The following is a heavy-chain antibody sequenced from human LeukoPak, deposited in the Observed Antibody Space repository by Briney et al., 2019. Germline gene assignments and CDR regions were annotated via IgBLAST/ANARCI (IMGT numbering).Heavy chain of an antibody. CDR1: GFTFDDYA. CDR2: INWNGGST. CDR3: ARVKGSGYRNSIDY. Sequence: GGSLRLSCAASGFTFDDYAMNWVRQAPGKGLEWVSGINWNGGSTYYRDSVEGRFTISRDNAKNSLYLQMNSLRAEDTALYYCARVKGSGYRNSIDYWGQGTLVTVSS. V-gene: IGHV3-20*04. D-gene: IGHD3-3*01. J-gene: IGHJ4*02.